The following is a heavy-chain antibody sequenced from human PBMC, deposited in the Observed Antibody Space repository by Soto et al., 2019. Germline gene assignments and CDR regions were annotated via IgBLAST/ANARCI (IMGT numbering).Heavy chain of an antibody. CDR1: GNSISTTTW. Sequence: QVELQESGPGLVKPSGTLSLTCVVSGNSISTTTWWSWVRQPPGKGLGWIGEIYHSGSTNYNPSLKSRVTISVAKSKTQCSLKLSSVTAADTAVYYCARDVGYHYDGSPSGQFDFWGQGTLVTVSS. J-gene: IGHJ4*02. D-gene: IGHD3-22*01. V-gene: IGHV4-4*02. CDR3: ARDVGYHYDGSPSGQFDF. CDR2: IYHSGST.